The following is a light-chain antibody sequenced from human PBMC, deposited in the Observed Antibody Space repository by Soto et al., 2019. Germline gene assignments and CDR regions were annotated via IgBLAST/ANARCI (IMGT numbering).Light chain of an antibody. Sequence: ERVMTKYPDTLSVSPGEAVTLSCRARQSVRTNLAWYQHKPGQSPRLLIYGASNRASGFPARFSGSGSGTEFTLTISSLQSEDFAVYYCQQYNDNWPTFGQGTKVDIK. CDR1: QSVRTN. CDR3: QQYNDNWPT. CDR2: GAS. V-gene: IGKV3-15*01. J-gene: IGKJ1*01.